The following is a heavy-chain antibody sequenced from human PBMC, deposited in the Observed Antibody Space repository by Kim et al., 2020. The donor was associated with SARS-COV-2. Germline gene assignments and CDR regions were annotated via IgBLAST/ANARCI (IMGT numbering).Heavy chain of an antibody. CDR1: GCIFSSYA. CDR2: IIPIFGIA. CDR3: ARFNGSGSYYIQKPNYYY. D-gene: IGHD3-10*01. J-gene: IGHJ6*01. Sequence: SVQVSCKASGCIFSSYAISWVRQAPGQGLEWLGGIIPIFGIANSAQKFQGRVTISADESTRTAYMELSRLRYEDPAVYYCARFNGSGSYYIQKPNYYY. V-gene: IGHV1-69*13.